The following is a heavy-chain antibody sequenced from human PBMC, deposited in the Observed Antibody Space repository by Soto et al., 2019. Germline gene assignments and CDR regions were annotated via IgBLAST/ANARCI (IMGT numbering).Heavy chain of an antibody. CDR2: IYYSGST. V-gene: IGHV4-61*01. D-gene: IGHD3-22*01. CDR3: AREPRGEYYYDSSGPRTPGGMDV. J-gene: IGHJ6*02. Sequence: SESLSLTCTVSGGSVGSGSYYWSWIRQHPGKGLEWIGYIYYSGSTNYNPSLKSRVTISVDTSKNQFSLKLSSVTAADTAVYYCAREPRGEYYYDSSGPRTPGGMDVWGQGTTVTVSS. CDR1: GGSVGSGSYY.